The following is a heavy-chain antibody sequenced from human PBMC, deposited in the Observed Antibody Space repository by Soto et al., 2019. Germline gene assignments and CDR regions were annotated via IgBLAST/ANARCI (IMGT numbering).Heavy chain of an antibody. D-gene: IGHD3-22*01. J-gene: IGHJ6*03. CDR1: GFTFSSNA. CDR3: AKSPVVTRYYYMDV. Sequence: EVQLLESGGGLVQPGGSLRLSCAASGFTFSSNAMSWVRQAPGKGLEWVSAISGSGGSTYYADYVKGRFTISRDNSKNTLYLQMNSLRAEDRAVYYCAKSPVVTRYYYMDVWGKGTTVTVSS. CDR2: ISGSGGST. V-gene: IGHV3-23*01.